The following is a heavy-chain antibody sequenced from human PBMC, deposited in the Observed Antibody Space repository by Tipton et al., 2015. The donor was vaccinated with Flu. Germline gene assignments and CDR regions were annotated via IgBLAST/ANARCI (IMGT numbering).Heavy chain of an antibody. CDR3: ARGAGGVIPPTVFDF. V-gene: IGHV4-34*01. Sequence: LRLSCAVYGGSFSGYYWSWIRQPPGKGLEWIGEINHSGSTNYNPSLKSRVTISVDTSKNQFSLKLSSVTAADTAVYYCARGAGGVIPPTVFDFWAQGPMVPASS. CDR1: GGSFSGYY. D-gene: IGHD3-10*01. J-gene: IGHJ3*01. CDR2: INHSGST.